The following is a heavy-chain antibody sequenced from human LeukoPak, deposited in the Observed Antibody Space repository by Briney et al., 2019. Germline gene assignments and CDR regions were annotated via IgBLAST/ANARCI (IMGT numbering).Heavy chain of an antibody. CDR3: AREPPTPGYWHFDL. CDR1: GFTVSSHD. Sequence: GGSLTLAWLAYGFTVSSHDIDWVRQVAGKVLEWLSAISTSDDIHYSDSVKGRFTIYRGDAENSVHLQMSSLTAGDTAVYFCAREPPTPGYWHFDLWGRGTLVTVSS. J-gene: IGHJ2*01. D-gene: IGHD2-15*01. V-gene: IGHV3-13*04. CDR2: ISTSDDI.